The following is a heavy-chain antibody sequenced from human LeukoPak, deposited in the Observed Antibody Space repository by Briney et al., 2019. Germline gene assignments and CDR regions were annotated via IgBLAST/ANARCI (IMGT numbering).Heavy chain of an antibody. Sequence: GGSLRLSCEASGFTVSSNYMTWVRQAPGKWLEWVAVIYSGAGTYYADSVKGRFTVSRDNSKNTLYLQMNSLRPEDTAVYYCARGGNGAPDYWGQGTLVTVSS. CDR2: IYSGAGT. CDR3: ARGGNGAPDY. D-gene: IGHD2-8*01. V-gene: IGHV3-53*01. CDR1: GFTVSSNY. J-gene: IGHJ4*02.